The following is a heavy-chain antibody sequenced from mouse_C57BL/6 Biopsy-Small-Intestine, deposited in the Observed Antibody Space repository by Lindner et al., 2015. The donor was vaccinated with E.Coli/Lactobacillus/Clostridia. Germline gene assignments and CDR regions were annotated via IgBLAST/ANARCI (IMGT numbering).Heavy chain of an antibody. D-gene: IGHD2-3*01. J-gene: IGHJ4*01. Sequence: VQLQESGAELVKPGASVKISCKASGYVFSTYWMNWVKQRPGKGLEWIGQIYPGAGDPNYNGKFKDKATLTADKSSSTAYMQLSSLTSEDSAVYFCARHGSYESFYVMDYWGQGTSVTVSS. CDR2: IYPGAGDP. CDR3: ARHGSYESFYVMDY. V-gene: IGHV1-80*01. CDR1: GYVFSTYW.